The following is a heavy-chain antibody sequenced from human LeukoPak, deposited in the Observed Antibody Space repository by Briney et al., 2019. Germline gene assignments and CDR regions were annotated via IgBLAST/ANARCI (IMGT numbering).Heavy chain of an antibody. J-gene: IGHJ4*02. CDR3: ARGPLRVDTAMVSGLGDY. V-gene: IGHV1-2*02. CDR2: INPNSGGT. CDR1: GYTFTGYY. D-gene: IGHD5-18*01. Sequence: GASVKVSCKASGYTFTGYYMHWVRQAPGQGREWMGWINPNSGGTNYAQKFQGRVTMTRDTSISTAYMELSRLRSDDTAVYYCARGPLRVDTAMVSGLGDYWGQGTLVTVSS.